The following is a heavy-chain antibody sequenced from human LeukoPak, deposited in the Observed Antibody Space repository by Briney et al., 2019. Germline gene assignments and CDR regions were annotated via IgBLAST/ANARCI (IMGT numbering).Heavy chain of an antibody. CDR2: ISYSGNNY. Sequence: GGSLRLSRAASGFTFSHYAMHWVRQAPGEGLQWVAFISYSGNNYYYADSVKGRFTISRDNAKNSLYLQMNSLRAEDTAVYYCARRLDFWTQPDAFDIWGQGTMVTVSS. V-gene: IGHV3-30*03. J-gene: IGHJ3*02. D-gene: IGHD3-3*01. CDR1: GFTFSHYA. CDR3: ARRLDFWTQPDAFDI.